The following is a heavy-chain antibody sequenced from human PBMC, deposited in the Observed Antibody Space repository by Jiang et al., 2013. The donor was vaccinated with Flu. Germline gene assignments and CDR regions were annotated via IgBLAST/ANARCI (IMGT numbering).Heavy chain of an antibody. J-gene: IGHJ4*02. CDR1: SLTFTNAW. CDR2: IKSKSEGGTT. Sequence: VQLLESGGGLIQPGGSLRLSCAASSLTFTNAWKNWVRQAPGKGLEWVGLIKSKSEGGTTEYAAPVKGRFTISRDDSINTVYLQMNSLKTEDTAVYYCPTEGDSSGYLDYWGQGILVTVSS. CDR3: PTEGDSSGYLDY. D-gene: IGHD3-22*01. V-gene: IGHV3-15*07.